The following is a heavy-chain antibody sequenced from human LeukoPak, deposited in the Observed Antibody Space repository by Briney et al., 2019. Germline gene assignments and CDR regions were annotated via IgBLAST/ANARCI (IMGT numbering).Heavy chain of an antibody. CDR2: INHSGST. V-gene: IGHV4-34*01. Sequence: ASETLSLTCAVYGGSFSGYYWSWIRQPPGKRLEWIGEINHSGSTNYNPSLKSRVTISVDTSKNQFSLKLSSVTAADTAVYYCATKGGYCSGGSCDNWFDPWGQGTLVTVSS. D-gene: IGHD2-15*01. CDR3: ATKGGYCSGGSCDNWFDP. J-gene: IGHJ5*02. CDR1: GGSFSGYY.